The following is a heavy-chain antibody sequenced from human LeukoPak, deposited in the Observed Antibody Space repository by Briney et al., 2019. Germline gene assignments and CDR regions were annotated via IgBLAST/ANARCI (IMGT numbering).Heavy chain of an antibody. CDR3: ARAHGEASGTTKDYFDY. CDR2: INHSGST. V-gene: IGHV4-34*01. D-gene: IGHD1-1*01. CDR1: GGSFSGYY. J-gene: IGHJ4*02. Sequence: SETLSLTCAVYGGSFSGYYWSWIRQPPGKGLEWIGEINHSGSTNYNPSLKSRVTISVDTSKNQFSLKLSSVTAADTAVYYCARAHGEASGTTKDYFDYWGQGTLVTVSS.